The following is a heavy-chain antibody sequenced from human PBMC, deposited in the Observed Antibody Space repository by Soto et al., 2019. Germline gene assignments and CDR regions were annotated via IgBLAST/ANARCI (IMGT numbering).Heavy chain of an antibody. V-gene: IGHV4-31*03. Sequence: QVQLQESGPGLVKPSQTLSLTCTVSGGSISSGGYYWSWIRQHPGKGLEWIGYIYYSGSTYYNPSLKSRVTISVDTSKNQFSLKLSSVTAADTAVYYCARRMGVIAAAGPGWFDPWGQGTLVTVSS. J-gene: IGHJ5*02. CDR2: IYYSGST. CDR1: GGSISSGGYY. CDR3: ARRMGVIAAAGPGWFDP. D-gene: IGHD6-13*01.